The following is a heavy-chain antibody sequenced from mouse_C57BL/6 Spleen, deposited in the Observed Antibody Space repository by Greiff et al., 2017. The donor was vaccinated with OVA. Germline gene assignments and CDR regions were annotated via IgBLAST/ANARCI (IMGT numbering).Heavy chain of an antibody. V-gene: IGHV1-15*01. CDR2: IDPETGGT. CDR3: TSANWDEEDYYAMDY. D-gene: IGHD4-1*01. Sequence: QVQLQQSGAELVRPGASVTLSCKASGYTFTDYEMHWVKQTPVHGLEWIGAIDPETGGTAYNQKFKGKAILTADKSSSTAYMELRSLTFEDSAVYYCTSANWDEEDYYAMDYWGQGTSVTVSS. J-gene: IGHJ4*01. CDR1: GYTFTDYE.